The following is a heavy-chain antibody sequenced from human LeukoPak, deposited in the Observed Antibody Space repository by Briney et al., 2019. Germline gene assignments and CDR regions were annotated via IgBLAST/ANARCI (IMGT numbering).Heavy chain of an antibody. CDR2: ISESSIYI. CDR3: ARSYYDSSGYPHSDLDY. Sequence: PGGSLRLSCAGSGFTFSSYTMNWVRHAPGKGLERVSSISESSIYINYADSVKGRFTISRDNAKYSLYLQMTSLRAEDTAVYYCARSYYDSSGYPHSDLDYWGQGTLVTVSS. V-gene: IGHV3-21*01. CDR1: GFTFSSYT. D-gene: IGHD3-22*01. J-gene: IGHJ4*02.